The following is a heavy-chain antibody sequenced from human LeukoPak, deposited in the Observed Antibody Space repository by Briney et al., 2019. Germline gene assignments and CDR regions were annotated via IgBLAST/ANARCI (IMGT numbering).Heavy chain of an antibody. D-gene: IGHD5-18*01. J-gene: IGHJ6*02. CDR3: ASPHPEVQLWDYHYYGMDA. Sequence: ASVKVSCKASGYTFTSYAMHWVRQAPGQRLEWMGWINAGNGNTKYSQKFQGRVTITADESTSTAYMELSSLRSEDTAVYYCASPHPEVQLWDYHYYGMDAWGQGTTVTVSS. V-gene: IGHV1-3*01. CDR1: GYTFTSYA. CDR2: INAGNGNT.